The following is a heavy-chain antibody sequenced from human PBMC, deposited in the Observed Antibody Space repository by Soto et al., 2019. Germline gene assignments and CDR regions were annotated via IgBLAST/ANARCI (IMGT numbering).Heavy chain of an antibody. CDR3: GRPSYGDYGFYFDY. CDR2: IWYDGSNK. D-gene: IGHD4-17*01. V-gene: IGHV3-33*01. Sequence: QVQLVESGGGVVQPGRSLRLSCAASGFTFSSYGMHWVRQAPGKGLEWVAVIWYDGSNKYYADSVKGRFTISRDNSKNTLYLQMNSLRAEDTAVYYCGRPSYGDYGFYFDYWGQGTLVTVSS. CDR1: GFTFSSYG. J-gene: IGHJ4*02.